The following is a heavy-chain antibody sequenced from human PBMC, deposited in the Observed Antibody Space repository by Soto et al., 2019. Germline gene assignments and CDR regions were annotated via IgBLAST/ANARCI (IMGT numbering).Heavy chain of an antibody. CDR2: IHYSGST. CDR3: ARRSWIQGWFDP. V-gene: IGHV4-59*08. Sequence: SETLSLTCTVSGGSISSYYWSWIRQPPGKGLEWIGYIHYSGSTNYNPSLKSRVTISVDTSKNQFSLKLSSVTAADTAVYYCARRSWIQGWFDPWGQGTLVTVSS. CDR1: GGSISSYY. J-gene: IGHJ5*02. D-gene: IGHD5-18*01.